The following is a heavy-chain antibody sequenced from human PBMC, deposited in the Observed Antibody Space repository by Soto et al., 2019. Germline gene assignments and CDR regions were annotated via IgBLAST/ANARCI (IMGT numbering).Heavy chain of an antibody. CDR1: GYSFTNYW. V-gene: IGHV5-51*01. Sequence: PGESLKISCKASGYSFTNYWIGWVRQMSGKGLEWMGIIYPGDSDTKYSPSFQGQVTISADKSIRTAYLQWSSLKASDTALYYCARRAYSTEDLDYWGQGTPVTVSS. CDR3: ARRAYSTEDLDY. J-gene: IGHJ4*02. D-gene: IGHD6-13*01. CDR2: IYPGDSDT.